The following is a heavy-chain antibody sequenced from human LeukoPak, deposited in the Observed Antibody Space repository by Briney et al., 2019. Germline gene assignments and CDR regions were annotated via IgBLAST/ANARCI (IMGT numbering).Heavy chain of an antibody. CDR1: GFTFSDCD. Sequence: PGGSLRLSCLASGFTFSDCDMSWVRLSPVKGPEWVSAITSSGGTSFYADSVKGRFTISRDNSKSTMYLQMSGLRADDTAVYYCAEIGSGNKFDFWGQGTLVTVSS. J-gene: IGHJ4*02. D-gene: IGHD3-3*01. V-gene: IGHV3-23*01. CDR3: AEIGSGNKFDF. CDR2: ITSSGGTS.